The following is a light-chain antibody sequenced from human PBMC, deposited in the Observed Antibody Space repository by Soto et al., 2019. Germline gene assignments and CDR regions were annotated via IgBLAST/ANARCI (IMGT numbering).Light chain of an antibody. CDR2: DVS. CDR1: QSVSSSY. J-gene: IGKJ1*01. CDR3: QQDGSSPT. Sequence: EIVLTQSPGTLSLSPGERATLSCRSSQSVSSSYLAWYQQKPGQAPRLLIYDVSSRATGIPDRFSGSGSGTDFALTISRLEPEDFAVYYCQQDGSSPTFVQGTKVQLK. V-gene: IGKV3-20*01.